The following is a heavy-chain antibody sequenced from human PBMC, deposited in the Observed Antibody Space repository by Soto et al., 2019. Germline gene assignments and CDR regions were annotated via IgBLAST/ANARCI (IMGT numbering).Heavy chain of an antibody. CDR3: AREANDAFDP. CDR2: ISSSGNTI. CDR1: GFTFSSYE. J-gene: IGHJ5*02. V-gene: IGHV3-48*03. Sequence: LRLSCAASGFTFSSYEMNWVRQAPGKGLEWVSYISSSGNTIYYADSVKGRFTLSRDNAKKSLYLQMNSLRAEDTALYYCAREANDAFDPWGQGTLVTSPQ. D-gene: IGHD1-1*01.